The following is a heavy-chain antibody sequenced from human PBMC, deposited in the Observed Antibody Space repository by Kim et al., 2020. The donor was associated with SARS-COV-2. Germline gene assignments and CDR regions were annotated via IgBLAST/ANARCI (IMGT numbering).Heavy chain of an antibody. D-gene: IGHD4-4*01. CDR2: IIPIFGTA. J-gene: IGHJ3*02. CDR1: GGTFSSYA. Sequence: SVKVSCKASGGTFSSYAISWVRQAPGQGLEWMGGIIPIFGTANYAQKFQGRVTITADESTSTAYMELSSLRSEDTAVYYCARGRDGYSRDAFDIWGQGTMVTVSS. V-gene: IGHV1-69*13. CDR3: ARGRDGYSRDAFDI.